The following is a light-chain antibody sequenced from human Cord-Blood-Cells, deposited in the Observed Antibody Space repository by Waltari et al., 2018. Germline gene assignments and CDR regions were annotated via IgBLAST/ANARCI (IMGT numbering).Light chain of an antibody. CDR1: SSNIGAGYD. CDR2: CNS. J-gene: IGLJ3*02. CDR3: QSYDSSLSGV. V-gene: IGLV1-40*01. Sequence: QSVLTQPPSVSGAPGQRVTIPCTGSSSNIGAGYDVHWYQQLPVTAPKLLIYCNSNRPSGVPDRFSGSKSGTSASLAITGLQAEDEADYYCQSYDSSLSGVFGGWTKLTVL.